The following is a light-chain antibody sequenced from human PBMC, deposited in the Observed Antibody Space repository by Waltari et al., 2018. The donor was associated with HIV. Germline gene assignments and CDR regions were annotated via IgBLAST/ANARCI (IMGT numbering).Light chain of an antibody. CDR3: AAWDDSLNGM. Sequence: QSVLTQPPSVSGNPGQNVTISCSGSSSNIGSNIVNWYQQLPGAAPKLLIYTNEQRPSGVPDRFSGSKSGTSASLAISGLQSADEADYYCAAWDDSLNGMFGGGTKLTVL. J-gene: IGLJ3*02. V-gene: IGLV1-44*01. CDR2: TNE. CDR1: SSNIGSNI.